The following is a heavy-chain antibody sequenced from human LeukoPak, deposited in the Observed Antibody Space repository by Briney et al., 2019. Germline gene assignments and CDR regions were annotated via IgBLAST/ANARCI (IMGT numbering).Heavy chain of an antibody. J-gene: IGHJ5*02. CDR2: MNPNSGDT. D-gene: IGHD5-12*01. CDR3: ANVRTIYSGYVA. V-gene: IGHV1-8*01. Sequence: ASVKVSCKASGYTFSSYDINWVRQATGQGLEWMGWMNPNSGDTGYAQKFQGRVTMTRNTSIITAYMELSSLRSDDTAIYYCANVRTIYSGYVAWGQGTLVTVSS. CDR1: GYTFSSYD.